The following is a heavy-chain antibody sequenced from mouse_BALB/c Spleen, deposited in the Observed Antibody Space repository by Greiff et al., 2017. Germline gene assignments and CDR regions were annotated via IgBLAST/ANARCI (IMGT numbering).Heavy chain of an antibody. CDR1: GYTFTSYV. J-gene: IGHJ3*01. D-gene: IGHD1-1*01. CDR3: ARDLFTTGAWFAY. CDR2: INPYNDGT. V-gene: IGHV1-14*01. Sequence: VQLQQSGPELVKPGASVKMSCKASGYTFTSYVMHWVKQKPGQGLEWIGYINPYNDGTKYNEKFKGKATLTSDKSSSTAYMELSSLTSEDSAVYYCARDLFTTGAWFAYWGQGTLVTVSA.